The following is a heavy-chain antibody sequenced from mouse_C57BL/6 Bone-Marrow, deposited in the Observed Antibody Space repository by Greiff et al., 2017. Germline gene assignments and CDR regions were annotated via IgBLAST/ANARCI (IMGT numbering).Heavy chain of an antibody. CDR3: AREMGLYYYAMDY. D-gene: IGHD6-1*01. Sequence: EVKVVESEGGLVQPGSSMKLSCTASGFTFSDYYMAWVRQVPEKGLEWVANINYDGSSTYYLASLKSRFIISRDNAKNILYLQMSSLKSEDTATYYCAREMGLYYYAMDYWGQGTSVTVS. CDR1: GFTFSDYY. V-gene: IGHV5-16*01. CDR2: INYDGSST. J-gene: IGHJ4*01.